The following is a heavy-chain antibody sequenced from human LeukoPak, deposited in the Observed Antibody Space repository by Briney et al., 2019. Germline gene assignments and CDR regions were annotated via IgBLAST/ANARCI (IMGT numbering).Heavy chain of an antibody. Sequence: GGSLRLSCAASGLTFSRYSMNWVRQAPGKGLEWVSCISSSSNYIYYADSVKGRFTISRDNAKNSLYLQMNSLTADDTAVYYCARGHFGLDVWGQGTTVIVSS. D-gene: IGHD3-3*02. V-gene: IGHV3-21*01. CDR3: ARGHFGLDV. CDR2: ISSSSNYI. J-gene: IGHJ6*02. CDR1: GLTFSRYS.